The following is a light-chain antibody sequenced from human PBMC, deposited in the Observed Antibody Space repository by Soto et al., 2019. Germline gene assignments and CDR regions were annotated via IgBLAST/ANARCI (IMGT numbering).Light chain of an antibody. Sequence: QSVLTQPPSTSGTPGQRVTISCSGSSSNVGINPVNWYQQFPGTAPRLLIYTNDQRPSGVPGRFSGSRSGTPASLAISGLQSEDEADYYCAAWDDNMYGLVFGGGTQLTVL. CDR2: TND. V-gene: IGLV1-44*01. CDR1: SSNVGINP. CDR3: AAWDDNMYGLV. J-gene: IGLJ2*01.